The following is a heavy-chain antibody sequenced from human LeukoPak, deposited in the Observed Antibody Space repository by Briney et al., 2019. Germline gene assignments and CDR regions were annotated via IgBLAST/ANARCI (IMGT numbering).Heavy chain of an antibody. J-gene: IGHJ4*02. CDR2: INWTGGST. Sequence: PGGSLSLSCAASGFTFGDYDMNWVRHAPGKGLEWVCGINWTGGSTLYADSVQGRFTISRDNGKNTLYLQMNRLRAEDTAFYYCARSFLAWPPDHWGRGTLVTVSS. D-gene: IGHD3-3*02. CDR3: ARSFLAWPPDH. V-gene: IGHV3-20*04. CDR1: GFTFGDYD.